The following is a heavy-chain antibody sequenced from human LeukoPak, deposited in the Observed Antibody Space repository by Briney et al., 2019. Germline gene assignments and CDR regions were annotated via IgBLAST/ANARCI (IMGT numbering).Heavy chain of an antibody. J-gene: IGHJ4*02. CDR1: GGSFSGYY. CDR3: RQSGYSYADDY. D-gene: IGHD5-18*01. Sequence: PSETLSLTCAVYGGSFSGYYRSWIRQPPGKGLEWIGEINHSGSTNYNPSLKSRVTISVDTSKNQFSLKLSSVTAADTAVYYCRQSGYSYADDYWGQGTLVTVSS. V-gene: IGHV4-34*01. CDR2: INHSGST.